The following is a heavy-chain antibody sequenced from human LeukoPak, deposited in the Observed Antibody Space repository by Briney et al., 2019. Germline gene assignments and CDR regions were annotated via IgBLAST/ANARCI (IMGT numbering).Heavy chain of an antibody. CDR1: GFTFSSYS. CDR3: AKDLLWFGELVPPIFDY. Sequence: PGGSLRLSCAASGFTFSSYSMNWVRQAPGKGLEWVSSISSSSSYIYYADSVKGRFTISRDNAKNSLYLQMNSLRAEDTAVYYCAKDLLWFGELVPPIFDYWGQGTLVTVSS. V-gene: IGHV3-21*01. J-gene: IGHJ4*02. CDR2: ISSSSSYI. D-gene: IGHD3-10*01.